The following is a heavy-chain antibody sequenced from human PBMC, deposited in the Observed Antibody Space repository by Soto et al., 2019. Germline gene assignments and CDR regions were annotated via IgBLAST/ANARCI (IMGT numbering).Heavy chain of an antibody. D-gene: IGHD2-2*01. CDR3: ARSDIVVVPAAMGRYDIDY. CDR1: GYSFTSYW. V-gene: IGHV5-10-1*01. Sequence: PGESLKISCKGSGYSFTSYWISWVRQMPGKGLEWMGRIDPSDSYTNYSPSFQGHVTISADKSISTAYLQWSSLKASDTAMYYCARSDIVVVPAAMGRYDIDYRGQGTLVTVSS. CDR2: IDPSDSYT. J-gene: IGHJ4*02.